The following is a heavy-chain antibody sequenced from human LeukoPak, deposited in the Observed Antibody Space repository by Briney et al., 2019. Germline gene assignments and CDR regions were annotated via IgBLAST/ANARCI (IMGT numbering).Heavy chain of an antibody. V-gene: IGHV4-59*01. J-gene: IGHJ4*02. Sequence: TSETLSLTCTVSGDSIRSYQWNWFRQPPGKGLEWIGYISYSGGTVYSPPLRSRVTISVDTSKSQFSLKLSSVTAADTAVYYCARVGRGDHTWGSYSFDYWGQGILVTVSS. D-gene: IGHD3-16*01. CDR3: ARVGRGDHTWGSYSFDY. CDR2: ISYSGGT. CDR1: GDSIRSYQ.